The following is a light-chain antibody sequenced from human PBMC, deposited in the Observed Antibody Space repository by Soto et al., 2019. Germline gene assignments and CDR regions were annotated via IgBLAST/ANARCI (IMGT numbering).Light chain of an antibody. Sequence: QAVVTQPPSVSGAPGQRVIISCTGSNSNIGAGYEVHWFQQLPGTAPKLLIYGNINRPSGVPDRFSGSKSGTSASLAITGLQPEDEADYYCQSYDSSLSVLDVFGTGTKLTVL. V-gene: IGLV1-40*01. CDR3: QSYDSSLSVLDV. J-gene: IGLJ1*01. CDR2: GNI. CDR1: NSNIGAGYE.